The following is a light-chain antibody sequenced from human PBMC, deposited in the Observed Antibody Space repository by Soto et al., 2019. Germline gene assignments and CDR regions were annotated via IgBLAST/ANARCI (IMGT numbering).Light chain of an antibody. V-gene: IGKV1-5*03. J-gene: IGKJ1*01. CDR1: QSVSTW. Sequence: DIQMTQSPSTLSASVGDRVTITCRASQSVSTWLAWYQQKPGKAPKLLIYKASTLESGVPARFSGSGSGTEFTLTISSLQPDDFATYYCQQSNTFSWTFGQGTKVEFK. CDR2: KAS. CDR3: QQSNTFSWT.